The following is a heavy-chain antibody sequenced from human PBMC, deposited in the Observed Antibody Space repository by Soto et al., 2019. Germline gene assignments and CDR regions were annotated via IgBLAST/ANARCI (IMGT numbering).Heavy chain of an antibody. D-gene: IGHD4-17*01. CDR3: ARHWGYGDPLYDAFDI. J-gene: IGHJ3*02. V-gene: IGHV4-34*01. CDR1: GGSFSGYY. Sequence: SETLSLTCAVYGGSFSGYYWSWIRQPPGKGLEWIGEINHSGSTNYNPSLKSRVTISVDTSKNQFSLKLSSVTAADTAVYYCARHWGYGDPLYDAFDIWGQGTMVTVSS. CDR2: INHSGST.